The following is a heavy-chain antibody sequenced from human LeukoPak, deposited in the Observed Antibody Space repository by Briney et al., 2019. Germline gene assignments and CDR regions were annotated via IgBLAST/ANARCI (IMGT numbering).Heavy chain of an antibody. CDR1: GFTFSDYY. V-gene: IGHV3-11*04. CDR3: ARDGVGLDS. CDR2: ISGSGSII. J-gene: IGHJ4*02. D-gene: IGHD2-8*01. Sequence: GGSLRLPCAASGFTFSDYYMSWIRQAPGKGLEWVSYISGSGSIIDYADSVKGRFIISRDNAKNSLSLQMNSLRAEDTAVYYCARDGVGLDSWGQGTLVTVSS.